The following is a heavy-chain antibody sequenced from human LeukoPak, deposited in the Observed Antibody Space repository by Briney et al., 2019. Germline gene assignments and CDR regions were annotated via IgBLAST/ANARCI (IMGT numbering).Heavy chain of an antibody. V-gene: IGHV4-4*07. CDR2: IYTSGST. D-gene: IGHD1-14*01. Sequence: PSETLSLTCTVSGGSISSYYWSWIRQPAGKGLDWIGRIYTSGSTNYNPSLKSRVTMSVDTSKNQFSLKLSSVTAADTAVYYCARDNRRAFDYWGQGTLVTVSS. CDR1: GGSISSYY. J-gene: IGHJ4*02. CDR3: ARDNRRAFDY.